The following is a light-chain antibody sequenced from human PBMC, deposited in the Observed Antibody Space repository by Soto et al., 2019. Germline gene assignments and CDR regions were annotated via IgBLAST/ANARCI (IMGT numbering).Light chain of an antibody. J-gene: IGKJ3*01. CDR2: DAS. CDR1: QSVSSY. V-gene: IGKV3-11*01. CDR3: QQRSNWQEFT. Sequence: EIVLTQSPATLSSSPPHRPTLPPSPTQSVSSYLAWYQQKPGQAPRLLIYDASNRATGIPARFSGSGSGTDFTLTISSLEPEDFAVYYCQQRSNWQEFTFGPGTKVDIK.